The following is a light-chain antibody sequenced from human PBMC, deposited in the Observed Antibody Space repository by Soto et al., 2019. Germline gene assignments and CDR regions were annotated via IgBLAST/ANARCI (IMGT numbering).Light chain of an antibody. Sequence: QSVLTQPASVSGSPGQSITISCTGTSSDVGGYNYVSWYQQHPGKAPKLMIYDVSNRPSGVSNRFSGSKSGNTASLTISGIQAEDEADYYCCSYTSSNTLVFGGGTQLTVL. J-gene: IGLJ2*01. V-gene: IGLV2-14*01. CDR1: SSDVGGYNY. CDR3: CSYTSSNTLV. CDR2: DVS.